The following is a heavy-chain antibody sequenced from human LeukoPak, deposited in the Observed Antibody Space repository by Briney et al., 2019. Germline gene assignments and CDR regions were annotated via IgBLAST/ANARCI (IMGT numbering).Heavy chain of an antibody. CDR1: GGTFSSYA. D-gene: IGHD3-22*01. CDR2: IIPIFGTA. V-gene: IGHV1-69*05. CDR3: ARDSRPSYDSSGYYYPGDY. Sequence: SVKVSCKASGGTFSSYAISWVRQAPGQGLEWMGRIIPIFGTANYAQKFQGRVTITTDESTSTAYMELSSLRSEDTAVYYCARDSRPSYDSSGYYYPGDYWGQGTLVTVSS. J-gene: IGHJ4*02.